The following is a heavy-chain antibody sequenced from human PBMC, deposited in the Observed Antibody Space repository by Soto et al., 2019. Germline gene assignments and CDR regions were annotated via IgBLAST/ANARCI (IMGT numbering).Heavy chain of an antibody. D-gene: IGHD3-9*01. CDR2: IYPGDSDT. CDR3: ASQTRVLVASPAHAFDT. CDR1: EYSFTSYW. V-gene: IGHV5-51*01. Sequence: GESLKISCKGSEYSFTSYWIGWVRQMPVKGLEWMGIIYPGDSDTRYSPSFQGQVTISADKSISTAYLQWSSLKASDTAMYYCASQTRVLVASPAHAFDTLSQGTMLTIYS. J-gene: IGHJ4*03.